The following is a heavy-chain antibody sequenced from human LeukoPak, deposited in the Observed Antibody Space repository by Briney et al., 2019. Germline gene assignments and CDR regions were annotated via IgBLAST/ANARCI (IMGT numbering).Heavy chain of an antibody. D-gene: IGHD6-19*01. J-gene: IGHJ4*02. CDR1: GFTFNSYW. V-gene: IGHV3-7*03. Sequence: HTGGSLRLSCAASGFTFNSYWMNWVRQAPGKGLEWVANIKRDGSEKYYVDSVKGRFTISRDNAKNSLDLQMNSLRVEDTAVYYCARLGPASSGWPESFDYWGREPWSPSPQ. CDR3: ARLGPASSGWPESFDY. CDR2: IKRDGSEK.